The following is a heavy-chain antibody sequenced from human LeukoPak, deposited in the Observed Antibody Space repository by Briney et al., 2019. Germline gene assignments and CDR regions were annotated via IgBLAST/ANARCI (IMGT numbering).Heavy chain of an antibody. J-gene: IGHJ6*04. CDR1: GGTFISYA. CDR2: MIPNFGTA. Sequence: GASVKVSCKDSGGTFISYAISWVGQAPGQGREWMGGMIPNFGTANYAQKFQGRVTITADKSTSTAYMELSSLRSEDTAVYYCARALIVVVPAAMSPYYYGMDVWGKGTTVTVSS. CDR3: ARALIVVVPAAMSPYYYGMDV. D-gene: IGHD2-2*01. V-gene: IGHV1-69*06.